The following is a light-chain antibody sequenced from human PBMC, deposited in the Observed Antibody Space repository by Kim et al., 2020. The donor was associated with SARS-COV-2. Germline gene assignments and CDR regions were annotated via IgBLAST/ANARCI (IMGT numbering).Light chain of an antibody. Sequence: SASVGDRVTITCRASQSIRNWLAWYQQKPGKAPKLLIYKASTLESGVPSRFGGSGSGTEFTLTINSLQPDDFATYYCQQYYSYRTFGQGTKVDIK. CDR2: KAS. CDR3: QQYYSYRT. CDR1: QSIRNW. J-gene: IGKJ1*01. V-gene: IGKV1-5*03.